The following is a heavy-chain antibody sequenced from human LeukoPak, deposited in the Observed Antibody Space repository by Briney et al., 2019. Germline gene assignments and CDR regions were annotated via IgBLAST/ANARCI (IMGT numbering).Heavy chain of an antibody. CDR2: INHSGST. V-gene: IGHV4-34*01. CDR3: ARAPPMRVVVPAAKNYYYYYMDV. D-gene: IGHD2-2*01. J-gene: IGHJ6*03. Sequence: SETLSLTCAVYGGSFSGYYWSWIRQPPGKGREWLGEINHSGSTNYNQSLKSRVTISVDTSKNQFSLKLSSVTAADTAVYYCARAPPMRVVVPAAKNYYYYYMDVWGKGTTVTVSS. CDR1: GGSFSGYY.